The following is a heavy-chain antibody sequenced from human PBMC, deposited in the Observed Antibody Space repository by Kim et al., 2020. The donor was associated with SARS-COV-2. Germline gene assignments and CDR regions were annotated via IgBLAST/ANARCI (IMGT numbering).Heavy chain of an antibody. Sequence: GGSLRLSCAASGFTFSSYGMHWVRQAPGKGLEWVAVICYYGSNNYYADSVKGRFTISRANSKTTLYLQMTSLRAEDTSLYYCATARLRVYGMDIWGYWTT. J-gene: IGHJ6*02. CDR2: ICYYGSNN. CDR3: ATARLRVYGMDI. CDR1: GFTFSSYG. V-gene: IGHV3-30*02.